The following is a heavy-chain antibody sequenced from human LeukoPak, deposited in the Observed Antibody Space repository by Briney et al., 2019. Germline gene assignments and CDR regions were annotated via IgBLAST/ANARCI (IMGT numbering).Heavy chain of an antibody. D-gene: IGHD1-7*01. V-gene: IGHV5-51*01. CDR3: ARGYNWNYDYFDY. Sequence: GESLKISCKGSGYNFTNYWVGWVRQMSGKGLEWMGIIYPGDSDTSYSPSFQGQVTISADKSISTSYLQWSSLKASDTAMYYCARGYNWNYDYFDYWGQGTLVTVSS. CDR1: GYNFTNYW. J-gene: IGHJ4*02. CDR2: IYPGDSDT.